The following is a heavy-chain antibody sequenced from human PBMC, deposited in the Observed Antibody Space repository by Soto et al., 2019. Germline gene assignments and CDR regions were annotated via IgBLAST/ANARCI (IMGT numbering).Heavy chain of an antibody. D-gene: IGHD6-19*01. CDR1: GGSVSSGSYY. CDR2: IYYSGST. CDR3: ARAWYSSGHFDY. Sequence: QVQLQESGPGLVKPSETLSLTCTVSGGSVSSGSYYWSWIRQPPGKGLEWIGYIYYSGSTNYNPSLKSRVTISVDTSKNQFSLKLSSVTAADTAVYYCARAWYSSGHFDYWGKGTLVTVSS. J-gene: IGHJ4*02. V-gene: IGHV4-61*01.